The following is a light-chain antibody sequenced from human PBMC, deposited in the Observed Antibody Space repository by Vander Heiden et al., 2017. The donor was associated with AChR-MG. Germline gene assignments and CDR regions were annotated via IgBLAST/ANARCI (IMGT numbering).Light chain of an antibody. CDR2: GNS. Sequence: QSVLTQAPSVSGAPRQRVTISCTGSRSNIEAGYDVHWYQQLPGTAPKLLVYGNSNRPSGVPDRFSGSKSGTSASLAITGLQAEDEADYYCRSYDSSLSGPVVFGGGTKLTVL. CDR3: RSYDSSLSGPVV. CDR1: RSNIEAGYD. J-gene: IGLJ2*01. V-gene: IGLV1-40*01.